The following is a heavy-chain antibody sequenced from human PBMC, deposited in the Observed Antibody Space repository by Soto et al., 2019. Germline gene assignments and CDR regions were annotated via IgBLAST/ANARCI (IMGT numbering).Heavy chain of an antibody. CDR2: ISSSSSYI. D-gene: IGHD6-13*01. CDR1: GFTFSSYS. V-gene: IGHV3-21*01. CDR3: ARDNEARIAPAGSF. Sequence: PGGSLRLSCAASGFTFSSYSMNWVRQAPGKGLEWVSSISSSSSYIYYADSVKGRFTISRDNAKNSLYLQMNSLRAEDTAVYYSARDNEARIAPAGSFWGQGTLVTVSS. J-gene: IGHJ4*02.